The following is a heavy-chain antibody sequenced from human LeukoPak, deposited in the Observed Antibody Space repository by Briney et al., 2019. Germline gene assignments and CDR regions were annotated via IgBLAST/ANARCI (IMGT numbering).Heavy chain of an antibody. J-gene: IGHJ4*02. D-gene: IGHD4-17*01. Sequence: PGGSLRLSCAASGFTFSRYVMSWVRQAPGKGLEWVSAISSSGGNTYYADSVEGRFTISRDSSKNTLYLQMNGLRAEDTAVYYCASSYGDYYYFDYWGQGTLVTVSS. CDR3: ASSYGDYYYFDY. V-gene: IGHV3-23*01. CDR2: ISSSGGNT. CDR1: GFTFSRYV.